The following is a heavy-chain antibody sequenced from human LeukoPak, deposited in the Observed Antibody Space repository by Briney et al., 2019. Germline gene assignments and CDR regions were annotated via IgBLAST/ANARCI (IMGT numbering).Heavy chain of an antibody. Sequence: PGGSLRLSCAASGFTFDTYAITWGRQAPGKGLEWVASVSGGLGATYYSDSVRGRFTISRDNSKKTVSLQLNSLRAEDTGVYYCTKGGDMTNSWYSYGMDVWAKGPRSSSP. CDR2: VSGGLGAT. CDR3: TKGGDMTNSWYSYGMDV. V-gene: IGHV3-23*01. CDR1: GFTFDTYA. D-gene: IGHD3-16*01. J-gene: IGHJ6*02.